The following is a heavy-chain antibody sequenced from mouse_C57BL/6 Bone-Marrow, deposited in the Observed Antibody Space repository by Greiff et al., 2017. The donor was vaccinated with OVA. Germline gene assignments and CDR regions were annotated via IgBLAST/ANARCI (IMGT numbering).Heavy chain of an antibody. V-gene: IGHV3-6*01. J-gene: IGHJ2*01. CDR1: GYSITSGYY. CDR3: ARGPLLRYFDY. CDR2: ISYDGSN. Sequence: DVQLQESGPGLVKPSQSLSLTCSVTGYSITSGYYWNWIRQFPGNKLEWMGYISYDGSNNYNPSLKNRISITRDTSKNQFFLKLNSVTTEDTATYYCARGPLLRYFDYWGQGTTLTVSS. D-gene: IGHD1-2*01.